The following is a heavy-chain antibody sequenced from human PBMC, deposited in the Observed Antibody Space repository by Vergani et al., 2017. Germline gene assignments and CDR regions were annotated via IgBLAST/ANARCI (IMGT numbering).Heavy chain of an antibody. D-gene: IGHD3-22*01. CDR2: IYYSGST. CDR3: ARGDYDSNGYYSHHDSYDI. CDR1: GGSISSSSYY. J-gene: IGHJ3*02. V-gene: IGHV4-39*07. Sequence: QLQLQESGPGLVKPSETLSLTCTVSGGSISSSSYYWGWIRQPPGKGLEWIGSIYYSGSTYYNPSLKSRVTISVDTSKNQFSLKLSSATAADTAVYYCARGDYDSNGYYSHHDSYDIWGQGRMVTVSS.